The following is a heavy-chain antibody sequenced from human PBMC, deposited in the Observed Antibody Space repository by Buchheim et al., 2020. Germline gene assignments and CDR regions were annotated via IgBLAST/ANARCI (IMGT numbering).Heavy chain of an antibody. Sequence: EVQLVESGGGLVQPGGSLRLSCAASGFTFSSYEMNWVRQAPGKGLEWVSYISSSATTIFYADSVEGRFTISRDSAKTSLYMQMNSLRAEDTAVYYCARFEGDDYFDYWGQGTL. D-gene: IGHD3-16*01. V-gene: IGHV3-48*03. CDR3: ARFEGDDYFDY. J-gene: IGHJ4*02. CDR1: GFTFSSYE. CDR2: ISSSATTI.